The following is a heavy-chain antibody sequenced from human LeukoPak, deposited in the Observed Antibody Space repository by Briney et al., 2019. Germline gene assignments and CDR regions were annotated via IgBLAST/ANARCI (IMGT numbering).Heavy chain of an antibody. CDR1: GFTFTDYY. D-gene: IGHD3-10*02. V-gene: IGHV3-11*04. J-gene: IGHJ6*04. CDR2: ISSSGSTI. CDR3: AELGITMIGGV. Sequence: GGSLRLSCAVSGFTFTDYYMNWIRQAPGKGLEWVSYISSSGSTIYYADSVKGRFTISRDNAKNSLYLQMNSLRAEDTAVYYCAELGITMIGGVWGKGTTVTISS.